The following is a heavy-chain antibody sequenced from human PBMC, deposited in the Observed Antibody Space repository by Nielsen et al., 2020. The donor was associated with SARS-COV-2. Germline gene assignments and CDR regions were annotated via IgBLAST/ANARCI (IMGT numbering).Heavy chain of an antibody. D-gene: IGHD3-22*01. V-gene: IGHV7-4-1*02. CDR3: ARWFYGMDV. Sequence: ASVKVSCKSSGYSFTTYAMNWVRQAPGQGLEWMGWININTGNPTYAQGLTGRFVFSFDTSVNTAYLQISGLRADDTAVYYCARWFYGMDVWGQGTTVTVSS. CDR2: ININTGNP. CDR1: GYSFTTYA. J-gene: IGHJ6*02.